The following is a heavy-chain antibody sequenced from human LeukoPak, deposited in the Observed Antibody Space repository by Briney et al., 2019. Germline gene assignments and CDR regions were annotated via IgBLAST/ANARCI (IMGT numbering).Heavy chain of an antibody. V-gene: IGHV4-39*07. D-gene: IGHD2-2*01. J-gene: IGHJ4*02. CDR3: ARANSIVPAAHLFDY. CDR2: IYYSGST. CDR1: GGSISSSSYY. Sequence: SETLSLTCTVSGGSISSSSYYWGWIRQPPGKGLEWIGSIYYSGSTYYNPSLKSRVTISVNTSKNQFSLKLSSVTAADTAVYYCARANSIVPAAHLFDYWGQGTLVTVSS.